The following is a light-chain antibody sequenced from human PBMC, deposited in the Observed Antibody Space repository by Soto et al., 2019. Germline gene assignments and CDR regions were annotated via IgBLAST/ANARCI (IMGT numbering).Light chain of an antibody. CDR2: EVS. CDR1: TRDVGGYNY. CDR3: FSYTTSSAPYV. V-gene: IGLV2-14*01. Sequence: QSALTQPASVSGSPGQSITISCTGTTRDVGGYNYVSWYQQHPGKAPKLMIYEVSNRPSGVSNRFSGSKSGNTASLTISGLQAEDEAGYYCFSYTTSSAPYVFRTGTKLTVL. J-gene: IGLJ1*01.